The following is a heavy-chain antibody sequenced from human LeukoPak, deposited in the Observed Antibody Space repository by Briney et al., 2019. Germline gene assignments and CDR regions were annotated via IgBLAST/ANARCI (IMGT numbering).Heavy chain of an antibody. V-gene: IGHV4-59*01. CDR1: GGSISSYY. CDR2: IYHSGST. CDR3: ARDKGSGWANYYYYYMDV. D-gene: IGHD6-19*01. J-gene: IGHJ6*03. Sequence: PSETLSLTCTVSGGSISSYYWSWIRQPPGKGLEWIGYIYHSGSTNYNPSLKSRVTIPVDTSKNQFSLKLSSVTAADTAVYYCARDKGSGWANYYYYYMDVWGKGTTVTVSS.